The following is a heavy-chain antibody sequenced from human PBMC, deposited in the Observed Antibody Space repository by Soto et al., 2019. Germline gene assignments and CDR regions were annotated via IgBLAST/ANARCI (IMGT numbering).Heavy chain of an antibody. CDR2: IWYDGSNK. V-gene: IGHV3-33*01. CDR1: GFTFSSYG. J-gene: IGHJ4*02. Sequence: GGSLRLSCAASGFTFSSYGMHWVRQAPGKGLEWVAVIWYDGSNKYYADSVKGRFTISRDNSKNTLYLQMNSLRAEDTAVYYCARDSNDFWSAMPGYWGQGTLVTVSS. D-gene: IGHD3-3*01. CDR3: ARDSNDFWSAMPGY.